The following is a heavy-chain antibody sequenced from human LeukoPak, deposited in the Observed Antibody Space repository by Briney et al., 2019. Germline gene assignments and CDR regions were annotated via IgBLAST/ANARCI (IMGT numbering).Heavy chain of an antibody. Sequence: GGSLRLSCAASGFTFSSYAMSWVRQAPGKGLEWVSAVSGSGGSTYYADSVKGRFTISRDNSKNTLYLQMNSLRAEDTAVYYCAGPFGSSWYTFDYWGQGTLVTVSS. CDR2: VSGSGGST. V-gene: IGHV3-23*01. CDR1: GFTFSSYA. J-gene: IGHJ4*02. CDR3: AGPFGSSWYTFDY. D-gene: IGHD6-13*01.